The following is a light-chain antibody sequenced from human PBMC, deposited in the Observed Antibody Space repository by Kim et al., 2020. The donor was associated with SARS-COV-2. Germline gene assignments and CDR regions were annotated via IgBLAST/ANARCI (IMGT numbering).Light chain of an antibody. CDR3: QAWDNGTAV. CDR2: QDN. Sequence: SYELTQPLSLSVSPGQTASITCSGDKLGDKRACWYQQKPGQSPVLLIYQDNKRPSVIPERFSASNSGNTATLTISETQAMDEADYYCQAWDNGTAVFGTGTKVTVL. V-gene: IGLV3-1*01. CDR1: KLGDKR. J-gene: IGLJ1*01.